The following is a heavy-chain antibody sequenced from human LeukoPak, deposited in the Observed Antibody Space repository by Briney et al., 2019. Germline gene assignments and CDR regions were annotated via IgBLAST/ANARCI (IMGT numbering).Heavy chain of an antibody. CDR1: GGSFSGYY. D-gene: IGHD3-16*02. CDR3: ARGWGIMITFGGVVGNWFDP. J-gene: IGHJ5*02. V-gene: IGHV4-34*01. CDR2: INHSGST. Sequence: PSETLSLTCAVYGGSFSGYYWSWIRQPPGKGLEWIGEINHSGSTNYNPSLKSRVTISVDTSKNQFSLKLSSVTAADTAVYYCARGWGIMITFGGVVGNWFDPWGQGTLVTVSS.